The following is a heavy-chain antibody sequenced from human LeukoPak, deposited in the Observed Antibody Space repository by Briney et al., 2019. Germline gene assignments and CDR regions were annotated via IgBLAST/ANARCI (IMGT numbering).Heavy chain of an antibody. J-gene: IGHJ4*02. Sequence: GGSLRLSCAASGFXFSSCSMNWVRQAPGKGLEWVSYISSSSSTKYYADSVKGRFTISRDNAKNSLYLQMNSLRDEDTAVYYCARDLPPGSSGWYLGYWGQGTLVTVSS. D-gene: IGHD6-19*01. V-gene: IGHV3-48*02. CDR3: ARDLPPGSSGWYLGY. CDR2: ISSSSSTK. CDR1: GFXFSSCS.